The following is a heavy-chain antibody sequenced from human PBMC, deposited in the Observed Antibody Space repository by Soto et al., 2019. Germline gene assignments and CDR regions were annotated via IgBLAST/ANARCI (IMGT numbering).Heavy chain of an antibody. D-gene: IGHD3-22*01. CDR1: GFTFDDYT. J-gene: IGHJ4*02. V-gene: IGHV3-23*04. CDR3: AKEDRGSYYYDSSGYY. Sequence: DVQLVESGGVVVQPGGSLRLSCAASGFTFDDYTMHWVRQAPGKGLEWVSAISGSGGSTYYADSVKGRFTISRDNSKNTLYLQMNSLRAEDTAVYYCAKEDRGSYYYDSSGYYWGQGTLVTVSS. CDR2: ISGSGGST.